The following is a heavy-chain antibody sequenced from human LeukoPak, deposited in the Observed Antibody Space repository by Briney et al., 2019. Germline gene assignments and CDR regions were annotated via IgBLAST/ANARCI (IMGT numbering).Heavy chain of an antibody. CDR2: IIPILGIA. V-gene: IGHV1-69*04. J-gene: IGHJ4*02. D-gene: IGHD3-10*01. CDR3: ARGRWTSGVAGSYSTLAY. CDR1: GGTFSSYA. Sequence: SVKVSCKASGGTFSSYAICWVRQAPGQGLEWMGRIIPILGIANYAQKFQGRVTITADKSTSTAYMELSSLRSEDTAVYYCARGRWTSGVAGSYSTLAYWGQGTLVTVSS.